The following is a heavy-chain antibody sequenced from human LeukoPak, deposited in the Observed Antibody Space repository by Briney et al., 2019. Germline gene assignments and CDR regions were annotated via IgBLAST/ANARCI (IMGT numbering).Heavy chain of an antibody. V-gene: IGHV3-20*04. CDR3: ARVTGYYYDSSGHYRRKYYFDY. CDR1: GFTFDDYG. CDR2: INWNGGST. D-gene: IGHD3-22*01. Sequence: GGSLRLSCAASGFTFDDYGMSWVRQAPGKGLEWVSGINWNGGSTGYADSVKGRFTISRDNAKNSLYLQMNSLRAEDTALYYCARVTGYYYDSSGHYRRKYYFDYWGQGTLVTVSS. J-gene: IGHJ4*02.